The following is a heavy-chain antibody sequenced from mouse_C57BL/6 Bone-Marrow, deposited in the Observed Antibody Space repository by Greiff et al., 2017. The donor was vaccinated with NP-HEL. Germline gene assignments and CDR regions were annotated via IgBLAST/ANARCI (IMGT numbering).Heavy chain of an antibody. V-gene: IGHV1-69*01. CDR3: ARWGTTVVARRYYFDY. J-gene: IGHJ2*01. CDR1: GYTFTSYW. D-gene: IGHD1-1*01. Sequence: QVQLQQPGAELVMPGASVKLSCKASGYTFTSYWMHWVKQRPGQGLEWIGDIDPSDSYTNYNQKFKGKSTLTVDKSSSTAYMQLSSLTSEDSAVYYCARWGTTVVARRYYFDYWGQGTTLTVSS. CDR2: IDPSDSYT.